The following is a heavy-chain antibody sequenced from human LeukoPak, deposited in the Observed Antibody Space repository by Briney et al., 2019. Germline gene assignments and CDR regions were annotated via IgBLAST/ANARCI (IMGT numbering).Heavy chain of an antibody. V-gene: IGHV3-21*04. CDR3: AKSRARIAVAGTVYFQH. CDR1: GFTSSSYS. D-gene: IGHD6-19*01. CDR2: ISSRSSYI. Sequence: PGGSLRLSSAPSGFTSSSYSMNWVRQAPGKGLEWVSSISSRSSYIYYADSVKVRFTISRDNAKNSLYLQMNSLRAEDTAVYYCAKSRARIAVAGTVYFQHWGQGTLVTVSS. J-gene: IGHJ1*01.